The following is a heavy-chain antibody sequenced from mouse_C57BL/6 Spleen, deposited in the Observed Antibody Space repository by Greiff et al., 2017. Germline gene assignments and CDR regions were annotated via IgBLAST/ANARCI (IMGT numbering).Heavy chain of an antibody. Sequence: QVQLKQPGAELVMPGASVKLSCKASGYTFTSYWMHWVKQRPGQGLKWIGEIDPSDSYTNYNHKFKGKSTLTVDKSSSTAYMQLSSLTSEDSAVYYCAREKTKTNYFDDWGQGTTLTVSS. D-gene: IGHD1-3*01. V-gene: IGHV1-69*01. CDR3: AREKTKTNYFDD. CDR1: GYTFTSYW. CDR2: IDPSDSYT. J-gene: IGHJ2*01.